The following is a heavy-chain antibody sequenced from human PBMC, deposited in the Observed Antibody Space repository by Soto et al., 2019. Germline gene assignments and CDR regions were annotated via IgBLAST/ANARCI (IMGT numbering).Heavy chain of an antibody. V-gene: IGHV1-69*02. J-gene: IGHJ4*02. CDR1: GGTFSSYT. D-gene: IGHD3-9*01. Sequence: QVQLVQSGAEVKKPGSSVKVSCKASGGTFSSYTISWVRQAPGQGLEWMGRIIPILGIANYAQKVQGRVTITADKSTSTAYMELSSLRSEDTAVYYCASSNDILTGYPSWGQGTLVTVSS. CDR2: IIPILGIA. CDR3: ASSNDILTGYPS.